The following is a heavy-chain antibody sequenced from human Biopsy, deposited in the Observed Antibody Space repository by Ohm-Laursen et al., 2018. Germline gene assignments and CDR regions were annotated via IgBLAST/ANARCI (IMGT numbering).Heavy chain of an antibody. V-gene: IGHV1-2*02. J-gene: IGHJ2*01. CDR2: INPKSGDT. CDR1: GFSFTGYY. CDR3: ARGRRHCSGTCSRWYFDL. Sequence: ASVKVSYKASGFSFTGYYIHWVRQAPGQGLEWMGWINPKSGDTDYPQNFQGRVSMTRDTSISTAYMDLSRLRSDDTAVYYCARGRRHCSGTCSRWYFDLWGRGTLVTVSS. D-gene: IGHD2-2*01.